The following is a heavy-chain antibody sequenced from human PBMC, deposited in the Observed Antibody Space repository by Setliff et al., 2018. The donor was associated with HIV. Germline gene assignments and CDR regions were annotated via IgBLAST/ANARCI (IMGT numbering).Heavy chain of an antibody. D-gene: IGHD5-12*01. CDR3: ARLGDSGYDFRGYFDY. J-gene: IGHJ4*02. V-gene: IGHV4-39*01. Sequence: PSETLSLTCTVSGGSVSDTSYYWGWIRQPPGKGLEWLANVYYSGGTYYNPPLNSRVTISVDTSRNQFSLKLTSVTAADTALYFCARLGDSGYDFRGYFDYWGQGKLVTVSS. CDR1: GGSVSDTSYY. CDR2: VYYSGGT.